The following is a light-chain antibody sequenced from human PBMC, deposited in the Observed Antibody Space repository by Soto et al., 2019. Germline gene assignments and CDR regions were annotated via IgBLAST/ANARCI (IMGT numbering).Light chain of an antibody. CDR3: QQYGSSPWT. V-gene: IGKV3D-20*01. CDR1: QSVSSSY. J-gene: IGKJ1*01. Sequence: EIVLTQSPATLSLSPGERATLSCGASQSVSSSYLAWYHQKPGLAPRLLIYDASSRATGIPDRFSGSRSGTDFTLTISRLEPEDFALYYCQQYGSSPWTFGQGTRVEVK. CDR2: DAS.